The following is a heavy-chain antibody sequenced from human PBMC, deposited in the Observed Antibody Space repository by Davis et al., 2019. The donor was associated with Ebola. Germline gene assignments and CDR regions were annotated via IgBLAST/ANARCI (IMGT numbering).Heavy chain of an antibody. V-gene: IGHV4-59*01. Sequence: MPSETLSLTCTVSGGSISSYYWSWIRQPPGKGLEWIGYIYYSGSTNYNLSLKSRVTISVDTSKNQFSLKLSSVTAADTAVYYCARDLTLVYYYGMDVWGQGTTVTVSS. D-gene: IGHD3-10*01. J-gene: IGHJ6*02. CDR2: IYYSGST. CDR1: GGSISSYY. CDR3: ARDLTLVYYYGMDV.